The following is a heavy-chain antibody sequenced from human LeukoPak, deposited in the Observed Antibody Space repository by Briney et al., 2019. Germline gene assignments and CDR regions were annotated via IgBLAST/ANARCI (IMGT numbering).Heavy chain of an antibody. CDR2: IYPGDSDT. CDR1: GYSFTSYW. V-gene: IGHV5-51*01. D-gene: IGHD2-2*01. J-gene: IGHJ4*02. Sequence: GESLKISCKGSGYSFTSYWIGWVRQMPGKGLEWMGIIYPGDSDTRYSPSFQGQVTISADKSISTAYLQWSSLKASDTAMYYCARTGVIRRYCSSTSCQGRGWYFDYWGQGTLVTVSS. CDR3: ARTGVIRRYCSSTSCQGRGWYFDY.